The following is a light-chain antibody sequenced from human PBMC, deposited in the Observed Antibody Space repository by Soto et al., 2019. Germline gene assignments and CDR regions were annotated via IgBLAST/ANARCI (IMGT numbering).Light chain of an antibody. J-gene: IGKJ1*01. CDR2: GAS. CDR1: QIVSSD. Sequence: PGTLPLSLGDSATLSCRASQIVSSDYVAWYQQKPGQAPRLLIYGASTRATGIPARFSGGGSGTDFTLTISSLQSEDFAVYYCQQYNNWPRTFGQGTKVDIK. CDR3: QQYNNWPRT. V-gene: IGKV3-15*01.